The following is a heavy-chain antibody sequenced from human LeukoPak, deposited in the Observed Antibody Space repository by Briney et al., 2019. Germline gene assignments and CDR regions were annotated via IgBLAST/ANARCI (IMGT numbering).Heavy chain of an antibody. V-gene: IGHV3-66*01. CDR2: LYSGGGT. J-gene: IGHJ4*02. D-gene: IGHD2-21*02. CDR1: GFTVSSSY. Sequence: PGGSLRLSCAASGFTVSSSYMNWVRQAPGKGLEWVSVLYSGGGTYYADSLKGRFTISRDNSKNTLYLQMGSLRAEDMAVYYCARAADYCGGDCYLDYWGQGTLVTVSS. CDR3: ARAADYCGGDCYLDY.